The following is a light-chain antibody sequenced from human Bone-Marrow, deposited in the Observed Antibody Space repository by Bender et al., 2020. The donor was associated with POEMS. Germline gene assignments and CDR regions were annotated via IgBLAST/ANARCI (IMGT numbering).Light chain of an antibody. CDR2: DVS. CDR3: APWDDSLNGVL. Sequence: QSALTRPASVSGSPGQSITISCTGTSSDVGDYDYVSWYQHHPGKAPKLMIYDVSSRPSGVSHRFSGSRSANTASLTISGLQAEDEADYYCAPWDDSLNGVLFGGGTKLTVL. V-gene: IGLV2-14*03. CDR1: SSDVGDYDY. J-gene: IGLJ3*02.